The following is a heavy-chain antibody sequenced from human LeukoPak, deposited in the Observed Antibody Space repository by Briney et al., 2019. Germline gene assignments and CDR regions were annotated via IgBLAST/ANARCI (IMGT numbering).Heavy chain of an antibody. D-gene: IGHD3-22*01. Sequence: GGSLRLSCAASGFTFSSFGMHWVRQAPGKGLEWVAVIWYDGNNKYYADSVKGRFTISRDNSKNTLYLQMNSLRAEDTAVYYCARAFTSTGYYYVEYWGQGTLVTVSS. CDR1: GFTFSSFG. CDR3: ARAFTSTGYYYVEY. CDR2: IWYDGNNK. J-gene: IGHJ4*02. V-gene: IGHV3-33*01.